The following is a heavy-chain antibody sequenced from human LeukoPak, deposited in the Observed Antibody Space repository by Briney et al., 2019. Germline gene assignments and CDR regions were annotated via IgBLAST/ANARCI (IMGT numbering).Heavy chain of an antibody. CDR3: ARAVGPFDF. Sequence: GGSLRLSCAASGFTFSNYWIHWVRQAPGKGLVWVSRINSDGSSTSYADSVKGRFTISRDNSKNTLYLQMNSLRDEDTALYYCARAVGPFDFWGQGTMVTVSS. J-gene: IGHJ3*01. V-gene: IGHV3-74*01. CDR1: GFTFSNYW. CDR2: INSDGSST. D-gene: IGHD2-2*01.